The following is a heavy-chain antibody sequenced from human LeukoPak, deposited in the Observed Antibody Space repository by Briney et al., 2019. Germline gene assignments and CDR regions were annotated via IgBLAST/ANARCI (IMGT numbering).Heavy chain of an antibody. CDR1: GGSISNYK. J-gene: IGHJ4*02. CDR3: ARVGAVGVCYDFWSGYYYFDY. Sequence: SETLSLACTVSGGSISNYKWSWIRQPAGKGLEWIGRIYTSGSTNYNPSLKSRVTMSVDTSKNQFSLNLSSVTAADTAVYYCARVGAVGVCYDFWSGYYYFDYWGQGTLVTVSS. CDR2: IYTSGST. V-gene: IGHV4-4*07. D-gene: IGHD3-3*01.